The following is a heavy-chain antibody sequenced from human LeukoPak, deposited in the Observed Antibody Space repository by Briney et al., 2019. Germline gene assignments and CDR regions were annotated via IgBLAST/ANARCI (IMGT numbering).Heavy chain of an antibody. CDR1: GYTFTGYY. CDR3: ATSETVGTTTGRRVLDY. Sequence: ASVKVSCKASGYTFTGYYMHWVRQAPGQGLEWMGIINPSSGSTGYAQKFQGRVTMTRDTSTSTVYMELSSLRSEDTAMYYCATSETVGTTTGRRVLDYWGQGTLVTVSS. CDR2: INPSSGST. D-gene: IGHD1-26*01. V-gene: IGHV1-46*01. J-gene: IGHJ4*02.